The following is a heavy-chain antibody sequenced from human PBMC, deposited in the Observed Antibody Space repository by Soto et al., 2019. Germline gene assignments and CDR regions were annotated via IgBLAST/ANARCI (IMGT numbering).Heavy chain of an antibody. D-gene: IGHD4-4*01. CDR1: GGTFSSYA. CDR2: IIPIFGTA. Sequence: ASVKVSCKASGGTFSSYAISWVRQAPGQGLEWMGGIIPIFGTANYAQKFQGRVTITADESTSTAYMELSSLRSEDTAVYYCARGMGYSNYVYGMDVWGQGTTVTDSS. CDR3: ARGMGYSNYVYGMDV. J-gene: IGHJ6*02. V-gene: IGHV1-69*13.